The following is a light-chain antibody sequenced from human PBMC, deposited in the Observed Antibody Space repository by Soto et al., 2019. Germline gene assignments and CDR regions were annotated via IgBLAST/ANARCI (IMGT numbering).Light chain of an antibody. CDR3: HQYENLPT. V-gene: IGKV1-33*01. Sequence: DIQMTQSPSSLSASVGGRVTITCQASQNINNYLNWYQQKPGRAPKLLIYDASNLAAGVPSRFRGSGSGTDFTFTISRLQPEDIATYYCHQYENLPTFGQGTRLEIK. J-gene: IGKJ5*01. CDR1: QNINNY. CDR2: DAS.